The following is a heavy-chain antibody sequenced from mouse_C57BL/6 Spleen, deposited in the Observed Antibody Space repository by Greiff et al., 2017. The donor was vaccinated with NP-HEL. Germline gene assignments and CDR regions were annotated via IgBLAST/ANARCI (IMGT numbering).Heavy chain of an antibody. J-gene: IGHJ1*03. Sequence: VQLHQPGAELVKPGASVKLSCKASGYTFTSYWMHWVKQRPGQGLEWIGMIHPNSGSTNYNEKFKSKATLTVDKSSSTAYMQLSSLTSEDSAVYYCARSGTYWYFDVWGTGTTVTVSS. D-gene: IGHD4-1*01. CDR1: GYTFTSYW. CDR3: ARSGTYWYFDV. CDR2: IHPNSGST. V-gene: IGHV1-64*01.